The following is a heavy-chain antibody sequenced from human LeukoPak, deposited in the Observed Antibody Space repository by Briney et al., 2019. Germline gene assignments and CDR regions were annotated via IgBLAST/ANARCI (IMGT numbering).Heavy chain of an antibody. Sequence: GASVKVSCKASGYTFTGYYMHWVRQAPGQGLEWMGWINPNSGGTNYAQKFQGWVTMTRDTSISTAYMELSRLRSDDTAVYHCARDEGSSSWYYYFDYWGQGTLVTVSS. CDR2: INPNSGGT. D-gene: IGHD6-13*01. V-gene: IGHV1-2*04. J-gene: IGHJ4*02. CDR1: GYTFTGYY. CDR3: ARDEGSSSWYYYFDY.